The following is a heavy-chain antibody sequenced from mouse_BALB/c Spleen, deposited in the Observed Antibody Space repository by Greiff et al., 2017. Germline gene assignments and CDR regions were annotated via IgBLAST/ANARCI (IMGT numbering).Heavy chain of an antibody. CDR1: GFSLTSYG. D-gene: IGHD1-1*01. J-gene: IGHJ4*01. CDR2: IWAGGST. V-gene: IGHV2-9*02. CDR3: ALYYGSSYYYAMDY. Sequence: VKLVESGPGLVAPSQSLSITCTVSGFSLTSYGVHWVRQPPGKGLEWLGVIWAGGSTNYNSALMSRLSISKDNSKSQVFLKMNSLQTDDTAMYYCALYYGSSYYYAMDYWGQGTSVTVSS.